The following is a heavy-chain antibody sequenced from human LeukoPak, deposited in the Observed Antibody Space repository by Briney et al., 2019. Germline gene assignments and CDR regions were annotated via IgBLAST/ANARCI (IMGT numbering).Heavy chain of an antibody. CDR1: GFTFYSYA. J-gene: IGHJ4*02. V-gene: IGHV3-23*01. D-gene: IGHD3-10*01. Sequence: GGSLRLSCAASGFTFYSYALSWVRQAPGKGLEWVSGISGSGGNTFYADFVRGQGRFTISRDNSRNTLHLQMNNLRVEDTAVYYCAKDQEGSGRYPHFHHWGQGTLVTVSS. CDR3: AKDQEGSGRYPHFHH. CDR2: ISGSGGNT.